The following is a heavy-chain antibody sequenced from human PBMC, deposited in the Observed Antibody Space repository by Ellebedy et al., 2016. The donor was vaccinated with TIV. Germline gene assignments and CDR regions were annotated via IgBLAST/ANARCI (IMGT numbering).Heavy chain of an antibody. CDR2: IYPGNWDT. CDR3: ARQQRGMRGAVDY. Sequence: GESLKISCRGSGYDFPTYWIGWVRQMPGRGLEWMGIIYPGNWDTRYSPSFQGQVTISADKSISTANLQWSSLKASDTAMYYCARQQRGMRGAVDYWGQGTLVTVSS. D-gene: IGHD3-10*01. J-gene: IGHJ4*02. CDR1: GYDFPTYW. V-gene: IGHV5-51*01.